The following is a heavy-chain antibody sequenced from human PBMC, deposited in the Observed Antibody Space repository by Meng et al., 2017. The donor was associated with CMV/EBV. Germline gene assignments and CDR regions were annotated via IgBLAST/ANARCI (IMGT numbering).Heavy chain of an antibody. J-gene: IGHJ4*02. V-gene: IGHV4-59*08. CDR1: GGSISSYY. CDR2: IYYSGST. CDR3: ARAEGNEYYFDY. Sequence: SETLSLTCTVSGGSISSYYWSWIRQPPGKGLEWIGYIYYSGSTYYNPSLKSRVTISVDTSKNQFSLKLSSVTAADTAVYYCARAEGNEYYFDYWGQGTLVTVSS. D-gene: IGHD1-1*01.